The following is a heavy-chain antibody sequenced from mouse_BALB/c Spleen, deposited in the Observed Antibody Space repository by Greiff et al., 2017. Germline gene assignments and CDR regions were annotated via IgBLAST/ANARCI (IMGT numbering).Heavy chain of an antibody. CDR1: GYTFTSYW. CDR2: IYPSDSYT. CDR3: TRGLEGYYFDY. J-gene: IGHJ2*01. V-gene: IGHV1-69*02. Sequence: VQLQQPGAELVRPGASVKLSCKASGYTFTSYWINWVKQRPGQGLEWIGNIYPSDSYTNYNQKFKDKATLTVDKSSSTAYMQLSSPTSEDSAVYYCTRGLEGYYFDYWGQGTTLTVSS. D-gene: IGHD3-1*01.